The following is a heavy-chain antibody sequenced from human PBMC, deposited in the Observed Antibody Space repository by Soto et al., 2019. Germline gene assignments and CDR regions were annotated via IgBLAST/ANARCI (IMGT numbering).Heavy chain of an antibody. CDR1: GFIFSNYG. V-gene: IGHV3-33*01. D-gene: IGHD2-21*01. Sequence: TGGSLRLSCAASGFIFSNYGMHWVRQAPGKGLEWLAVIWYDGNNKYYADSVKGRFTISRDNSNTTSYMQMTSLRADDTAVYYCARGLHSLFDYWGQGTLVTVSS. J-gene: IGHJ4*02. CDR2: IWYDGNNK. CDR3: ARGLHSLFDY.